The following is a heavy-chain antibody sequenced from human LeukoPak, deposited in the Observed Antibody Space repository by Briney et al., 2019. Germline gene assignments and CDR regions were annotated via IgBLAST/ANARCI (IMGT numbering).Heavy chain of an antibody. J-gene: IGHJ5*02. CDR3: ARDLRPSNTYYDILTGSSAGFDP. CDR1: GYTFTDYY. D-gene: IGHD3-9*01. CDR2: INPNSGGT. V-gene: IGHV1-2*02. Sequence: ASVKVSRKASGYTFTDYYMHWVRQAPGQGLEWMGWINPNSGGTNFVQKFQGRVTMTRDTSTSTVYMELSSLRSEDTAVYYCARDLRPSNTYYDILTGSSAGFDPWGQGTLVTVSS.